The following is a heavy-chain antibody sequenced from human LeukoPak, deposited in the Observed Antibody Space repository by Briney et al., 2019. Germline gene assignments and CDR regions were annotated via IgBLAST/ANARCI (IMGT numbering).Heavy chain of an antibody. CDR3: VSNIVVVIAPRDDAFDM. CDR1: GFTFSSYG. J-gene: IGHJ3*02. V-gene: IGHV3-30*02. Sequence: PGGTLRLSCAPPGFTFSSYGMHWVRRAPGKGEGGVAFKRYDGSNRYYADSVKRRLTISRDNSKDRVHVKMDSLRAEDTASFYCVSNIVVVIAPRDDAFDMWDQGTMLTVS. D-gene: IGHD2-21*01. CDR2: KRYDGSNR.